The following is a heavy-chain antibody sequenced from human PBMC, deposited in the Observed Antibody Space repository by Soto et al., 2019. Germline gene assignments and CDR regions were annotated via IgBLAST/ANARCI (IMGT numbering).Heavy chain of an antibody. V-gene: IGHV3-33*01. CDR3: ARGQEYYYGMDV. D-gene: IGHD6-6*01. J-gene: IGHJ6*02. CDR1: GFTFSSYG. Sequence: QVQLVESGGGVVQPGRSLRLSCAASGFTFSSYGMHWVRQAPGKGLEWVAVIWYDGSNKYYADSVKGRFTISRDNSKNTLYLQMNSLRAEDTAVYYCARGQEYYYGMDVWGQGTTVTVSS. CDR2: IWYDGSNK.